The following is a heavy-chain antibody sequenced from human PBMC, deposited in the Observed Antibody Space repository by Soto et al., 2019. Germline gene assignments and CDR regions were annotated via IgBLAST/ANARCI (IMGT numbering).Heavy chain of an antibody. CDR2: ISSSSSYI. J-gene: IGHJ5*02. CDR3: ARDKDNWNYKGAQGGWFDP. Sequence: PGGSLRLSCAASGFTFSSYSMNWVRQAPGKGLEWVSSISSSSSYIYYADSVKGRFTISRDNAKNSLYLQMNSLRAEDTAVYYCARDKDNWNYKGAQGGWFDPWGQGTLVTVSS. CDR1: GFTFSSYS. V-gene: IGHV3-21*01. D-gene: IGHD1-7*01.